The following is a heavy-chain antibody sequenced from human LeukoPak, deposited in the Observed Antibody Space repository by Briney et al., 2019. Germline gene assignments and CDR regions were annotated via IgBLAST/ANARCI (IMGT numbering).Heavy chain of an antibody. J-gene: IGHJ4*02. CDR1: GFTFSSYE. CDR3: ARDAD. V-gene: IGHV3-30*02. Sequence: GGSLRLSCAASGFTFSSYEMNWVRQAPGKGLEWVAFIRYDGSNKYYADSVKGRFTISRDNSKNTLYLQMNSLRAEDTAVYYCARDADWGQGTLVTVSS. CDR2: IRYDGSNK.